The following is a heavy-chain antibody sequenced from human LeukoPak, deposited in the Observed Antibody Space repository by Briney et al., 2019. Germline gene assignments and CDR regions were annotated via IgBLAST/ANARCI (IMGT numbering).Heavy chain of an antibody. V-gene: IGHV1-18*01. D-gene: IGHD4-17*01. Sequence: ASGKVSCKASGYTFTSYGISWVRQAPGQGLEWMGWISAYNGNTNYAQKLQGRVTMTTDTSTSTAYMELRSLRSDDTAVYYCARTVRDDYGENWFDPWGQGTLVTVSS. J-gene: IGHJ5*02. CDR3: ARTVRDDYGENWFDP. CDR2: ISAYNGNT. CDR1: GYTFTSYG.